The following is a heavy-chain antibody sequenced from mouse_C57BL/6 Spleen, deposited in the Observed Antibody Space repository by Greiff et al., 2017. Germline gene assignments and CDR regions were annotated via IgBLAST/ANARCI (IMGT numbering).Heavy chain of an antibody. D-gene: IGHD2-2*01. V-gene: IGHV5-4*01. Sequence: EVKVVESGGGLVKPGGSLKLSCAASGFTFSSYAMSWVRQTPEKRLEWVATISDGGSYTYYPDNVKGRSTISRDNAKNNLYLQMSHLKSEDTAMYYCAREGKMVTTRTWFAYWGQGTLVTVSA. CDR1: GFTFSSYA. CDR2: ISDGGSYT. CDR3: AREGKMVTTRTWFAY. J-gene: IGHJ3*01.